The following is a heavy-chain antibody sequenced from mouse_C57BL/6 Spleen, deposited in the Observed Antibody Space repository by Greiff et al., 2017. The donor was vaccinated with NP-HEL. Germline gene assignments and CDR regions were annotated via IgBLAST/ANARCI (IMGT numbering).Heavy chain of an antibody. CDR2: ISYDGRN. V-gene: IGHV3-6*01. D-gene: IGHD1-1*01. CDR1: GYSITSGYY. J-gene: IGHJ1*03. Sequence: ESGPGLVKPSQSLSLTCSVTGYSITSGYYWNWIRQFPGNKLEWMGYISYDGRNNYNPSLKNRISITRDTSKNQFFLKLNSVTTEDTATYYCARMGYGSRSYWYFDVWGTGTTVTVSS. CDR3: ARMGYGSRSYWYFDV.